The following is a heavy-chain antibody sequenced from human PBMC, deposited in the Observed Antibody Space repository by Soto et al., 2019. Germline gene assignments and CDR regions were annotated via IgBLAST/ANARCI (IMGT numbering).Heavy chain of an antibody. CDR2: VYYSGST. J-gene: IGHJ4*02. D-gene: IGHD3-10*01. CDR1: GGSISRNY. CDR3: ARERNLYGAGSRNGGLDY. V-gene: IGHV4-59*01. Sequence: SETLSLTCTVSGGSISRNYWNWIRQSPGKGLEWIGYVYYSGSTNYNPSLKSRITILIDTSKNQFSLRLSSVTAADTAIYYCARERNLYGAGSRNGGLDYWGQGTLVTVSS.